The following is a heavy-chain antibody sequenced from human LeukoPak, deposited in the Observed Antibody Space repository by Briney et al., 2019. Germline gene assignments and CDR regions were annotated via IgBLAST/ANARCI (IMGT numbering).Heavy chain of an antibody. CDR1: GGSINFYY. CDR2: IYTTGST. V-gene: IGHV4-4*07. J-gene: IGHJ4*02. Sequence: SETLSLTCTVSGGSINFYYRSWIRQPAGKGLEWIGRIYTTGSTNYSPSLKRRVTMSVDKSKNQFSLNLMSVTAADTAVYYCARGIADPYSFDSWGQGTLVTVSS. D-gene: IGHD6-13*01. CDR3: ARGIADPYSFDS.